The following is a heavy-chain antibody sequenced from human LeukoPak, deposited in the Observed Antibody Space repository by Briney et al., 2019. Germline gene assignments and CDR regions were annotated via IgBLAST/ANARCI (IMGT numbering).Heavy chain of an antibody. CDR2: TYYSGST. CDR3: ARDSGSYIDY. J-gene: IGHJ4*02. D-gene: IGHD1-26*01. V-gene: IGHV4-59*01. CDR1: GGSISSYY. Sequence: SETLSLTCTVSGGSISSYYWSWIRQPPGKGLEWIGYTYYSGSTNYNPSLKSRVTISVDTSKNQFSLKLSSVTAADTAVYYCARDSGSYIDYWGQGTLVTVSS.